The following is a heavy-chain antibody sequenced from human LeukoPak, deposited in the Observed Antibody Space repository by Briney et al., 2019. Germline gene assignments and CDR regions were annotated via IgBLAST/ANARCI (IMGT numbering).Heavy chain of an antibody. CDR2: IDPNSGGR. CDR3: AREYYDSSGRKHAFDI. Sequence: ASVKVSCKSSGYTFTDYYMHWVRQAPGQGLEWMGWIDPNSGGRNYAQKFQGRVTMTRDTSISTDYMELSRLRADDTAVYYCAREYYDSSGRKHAFDIWGQGTMVTVSS. D-gene: IGHD3-22*01. V-gene: IGHV1-2*02. J-gene: IGHJ3*02. CDR1: GYTFTDYY.